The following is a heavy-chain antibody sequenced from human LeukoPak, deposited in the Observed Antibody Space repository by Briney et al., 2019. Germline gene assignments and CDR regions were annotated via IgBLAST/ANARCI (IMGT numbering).Heavy chain of an antibody. CDR2: IRYTGNNQ. D-gene: IGHD3-10*01. CDR1: GFTFNNYG. Sequence: AGGSLRLSCAASGFTFNNYGMHWVRQAPGKGLEWVAFIRYTGNNQYYADSVKGRFTISRDNSKNTLYLQMNSLKGDDTAVYYCAKDSAFYYIDVWGKGTTVIISS. CDR3: AKDSAFYYIDV. J-gene: IGHJ6*03. V-gene: IGHV3-30*02.